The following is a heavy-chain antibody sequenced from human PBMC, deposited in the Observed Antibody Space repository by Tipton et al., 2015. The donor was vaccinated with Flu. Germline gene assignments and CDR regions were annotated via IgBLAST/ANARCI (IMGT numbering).Heavy chain of an antibody. CDR1: SDSVSSGNDY. D-gene: IGHD2-21*02. CDR3: ARTPASKVTGDYYFDY. J-gene: IGHJ4*02. Sequence: TLSLTCTVSSDSVSSGNDYWGWIRQPPGKGPEWIGSIHYSGATFYNPSLKSRVTISGDTSKSQFSLKLTSVTAADTAVYYCARTPASKVTGDYYFDYWGQGALVTVSS. V-gene: IGHV4-39*07. CDR2: IHYSGAT.